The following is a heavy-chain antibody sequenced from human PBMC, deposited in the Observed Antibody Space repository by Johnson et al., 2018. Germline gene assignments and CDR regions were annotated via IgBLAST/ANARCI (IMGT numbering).Heavy chain of an antibody. D-gene: IGHD1-26*01. CDR1: GFTFSSSH. J-gene: IGHJ1*01. Sequence: VQLVQSGGGLVQPGGSLRLSCAASGFTFSSSHMNWVRQAPGTGLAWVSSISGSGGSIYYAESVKGRFTISRDNSKNTVYLQMNSLRAEDTAVYFCAKKREWELAWGQGTLVTVSS. V-gene: IGHV3-23*04. CDR3: AKKREWELA. CDR2: ISGSGGSI.